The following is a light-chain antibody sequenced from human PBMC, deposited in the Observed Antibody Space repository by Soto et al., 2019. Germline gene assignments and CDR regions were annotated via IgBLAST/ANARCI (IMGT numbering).Light chain of an antibody. Sequence: LTQGPGSLEMWRLEKGTLSLRARQSFRGLLAWYQQKPGQAPRLLIYDAYNRATCIPRRFSGSGSGTHFTLTVSSLGPEGSAVYYFQHRDKWLIAFGQGTRLEIK. CDR3: QHRDKWLIA. CDR1: QSFRGL. J-gene: IGKJ5*01. CDR2: DAY. V-gene: IGKV3-11*01.